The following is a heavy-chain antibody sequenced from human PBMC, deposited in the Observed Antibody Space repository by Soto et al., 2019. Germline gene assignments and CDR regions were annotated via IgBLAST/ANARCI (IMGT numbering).Heavy chain of an antibody. Sequence: QVKLQEAGPRLVKPSETLSLTCSVSGGSISSHSWNWIRQPPGRGLEWIGHVYSSGSTNYNPSLESRVTISVDTSKNQFSLKLTSLTAADTAVYYCARRVQANSAVVQGNWLDPWGRGTLVTVSS. CDR3: ARRVQANSAVVQGNWLDP. D-gene: IGHD5-18*01. J-gene: IGHJ5*02. CDR2: VYSSGST. V-gene: IGHV4-59*08. CDR1: GGSISSHS.